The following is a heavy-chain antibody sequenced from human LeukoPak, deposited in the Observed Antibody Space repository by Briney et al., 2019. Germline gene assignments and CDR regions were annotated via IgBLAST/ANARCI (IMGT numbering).Heavy chain of an antibody. CDR3: ARVGTGTRSFDY. CDR1: GYTFTTYD. Sequence: GASVKVSCKTSGYTFTTYDINWVRQAPGQGLEWMGRISAYNGYTNYGQKLQGRVTMTTDTSTSTAYMELRSLRSDDTAVSYCARVGTGTRSFDYWGQGTLVTVSS. CDR2: ISAYNGYT. V-gene: IGHV1-18*01. D-gene: IGHD1/OR15-1a*01. J-gene: IGHJ4*02.